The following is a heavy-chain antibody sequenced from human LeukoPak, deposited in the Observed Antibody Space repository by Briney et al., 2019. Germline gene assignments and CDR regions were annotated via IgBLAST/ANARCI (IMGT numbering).Heavy chain of an antibody. CDR1: GGSFRGYY. CDR3: ARVRGYSSSIKYYFDH. V-gene: IGHV4-34*01. Sequence: SETLSLTCAVYGGSFRGYYWSWIRQPPGKGPEWMGEINHSGSTNYNPSLKSRVTISVDTSKNQFSLKLSSVTAADTAVYYCARVRGYSSSIKYYFDHWGQGTLVTVSS. D-gene: IGHD6-13*01. CDR2: INHSGST. J-gene: IGHJ4*02.